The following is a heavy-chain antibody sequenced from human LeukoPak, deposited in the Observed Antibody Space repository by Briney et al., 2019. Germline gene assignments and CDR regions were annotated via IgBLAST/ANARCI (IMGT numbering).Heavy chain of an antibody. CDR2: IGTAGDT. CDR1: GFTFSSYD. V-gene: IGHV3-13*04. Sequence: GGSLRLSCAASGFTFSSYDMHWVRQATGKGLEWVSAIGTAGDTYYPGSVKGRFTISRENAKNSLYLQMNSLRAGDTAVYYCARGVAVEAFDTWGQGTMVTVSS. CDR3: ARGVAVEAFDT. D-gene: IGHD6-19*01. J-gene: IGHJ3*02.